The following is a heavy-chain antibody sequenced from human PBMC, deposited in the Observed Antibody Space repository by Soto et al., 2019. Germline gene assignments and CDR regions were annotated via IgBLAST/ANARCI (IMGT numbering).Heavy chain of an antibody. CDR1: GFTFSDYY. V-gene: IGHV3-11*01. J-gene: IGHJ4*02. D-gene: IGHD3-9*01. CDR3: ATDPLLRYFDWLTPPMY. CDR2: ISSSGSTI. Sequence: TGGSLRLSCAASGFTFSDYYMSWIRQAPGKGLEWVSYISSSGSTIYYADSVKGRFTISRDNAKNSLYLQMNSLRAEDTAVYYCATDPLLRYFDWLTPPMYWGQGTLVTVSS.